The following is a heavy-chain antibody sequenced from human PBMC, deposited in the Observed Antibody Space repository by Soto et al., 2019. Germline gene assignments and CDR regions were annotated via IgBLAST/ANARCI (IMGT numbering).Heavy chain of an antibody. J-gene: IGHJ4*02. CDR2: IYFNGNT. CDR3: ARQGSY. CDR1: GVSISGTSCY. Sequence: QLQLQESGPGLVKPSETLSLTCNVSGVSISGTSCYWGWIRQPPGKGLESIGTIYFNGNTFYNPSLKRRLTISVDTSKNQISLRLTSVTAAATAVYYCARQGSYWGPGNLVAVSS. V-gene: IGHV4-39*01.